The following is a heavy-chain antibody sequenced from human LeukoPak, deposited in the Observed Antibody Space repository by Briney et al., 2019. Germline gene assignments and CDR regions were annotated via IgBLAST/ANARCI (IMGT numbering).Heavy chain of an antibody. V-gene: IGHV1-46*03. CDR3: ARVLDGYTIDY. J-gene: IGHJ4*02. Sequence: ASVKVSCKASGYTFSSHFMHWVRQAPGQGLEWMGIINPSGGSTSYAQKFQGRVTMTRDTSTSTVYMELSSLRSEDTAVYYCARVLDGYTIDYWGQGTLVTVSS. CDR1: GYTFSSHF. CDR2: INPSGGST. D-gene: IGHD5-24*01.